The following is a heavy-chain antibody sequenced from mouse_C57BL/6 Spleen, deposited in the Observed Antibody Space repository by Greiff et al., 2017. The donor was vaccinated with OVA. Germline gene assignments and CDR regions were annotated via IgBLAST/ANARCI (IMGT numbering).Heavy chain of an antibody. CDR1: GYTFTSYW. V-gene: IGHV1-50*01. D-gene: IGHD2-2*01. CDR2: IDPSDSYT. J-gene: IGHJ2*01. CDR3: ARGSTMVTTGY. Sequence: QVQLKQPGAELVKPGASVKLSCKASGYTFTSYWMQWVKQRPGQGLEWIGEIDPSDSYTNYNQKFKGKATLTVDTSSSTAYMQLSSLTSEDSAVYYCARGSTMVTTGYWGQGTTLTVSS.